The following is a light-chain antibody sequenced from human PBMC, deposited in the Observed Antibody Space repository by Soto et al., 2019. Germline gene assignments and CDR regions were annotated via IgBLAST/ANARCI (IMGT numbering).Light chain of an antibody. CDR3: QQYGSSPRT. V-gene: IGKV3-20*01. J-gene: IGKJ1*01. Sequence: EIVLTQSPDTLSLSPGERATLSCRASQSVSSDYLAWYQQKPGQAPRLLIYGASSRATGIPDRFSGSGSGTDFILTISRLEPEDFAVYSCQQYGSSPRTFGQGTKVEIK. CDR1: QSVSSDY. CDR2: GAS.